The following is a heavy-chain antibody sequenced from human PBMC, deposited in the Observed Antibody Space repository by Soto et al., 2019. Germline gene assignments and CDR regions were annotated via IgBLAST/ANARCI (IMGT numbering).Heavy chain of an antibody. D-gene: IGHD2-15*01. Sequence: QVQLRQSGPGLVKPSGTLSLTCAVSGASISSTNWWSWVRQSPGKGLEWLGEIYHTGSTNYNPSLRGRVTISVDKSNNQVSLRMRYVTAADTAVYYCAPLPPRIELAVLPIPTWGQGALVSVSS. CDR2: IYHTGST. V-gene: IGHV4-4*02. J-gene: IGHJ5*02. CDR3: APLPPRIELAVLPIPT. CDR1: GASISSTNW.